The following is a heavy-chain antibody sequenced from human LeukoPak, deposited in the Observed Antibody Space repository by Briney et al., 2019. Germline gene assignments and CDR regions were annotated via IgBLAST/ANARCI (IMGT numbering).Heavy chain of an antibody. CDR1: GYTFTNYG. V-gene: IGHV1-18*04. Sequence: ASVKVSCKASGYTFTNYGINWVRQAPGQGLEWMGWISAYNGNTNYAQKLQGRVTMTTDTSTSTAYMDLRSLTSDDTAVYYCVRDGYTGGPYWFDPWGQGTLVIVSS. CDR3: VRDGYTGGPYWFDP. CDR2: ISAYNGNT. J-gene: IGHJ5*02. D-gene: IGHD5-24*01.